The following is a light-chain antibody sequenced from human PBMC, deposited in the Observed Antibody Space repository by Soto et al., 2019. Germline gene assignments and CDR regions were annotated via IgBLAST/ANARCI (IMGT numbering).Light chain of an antibody. CDR1: QSVNYN. CDR2: GAS. V-gene: IGKV3-15*01. CDR3: QQYTNWPPYT. Sequence: EIVMTQSPATLSVSPGDTATLSCRASQSVNYNLAWYQQNPGQAPRLLIYGASTRAAGIPARFSGSGSGTEFTLTISSLQSEDFAVYYCQQYTNWPPYTFGQGTKLEIK. J-gene: IGKJ2*01.